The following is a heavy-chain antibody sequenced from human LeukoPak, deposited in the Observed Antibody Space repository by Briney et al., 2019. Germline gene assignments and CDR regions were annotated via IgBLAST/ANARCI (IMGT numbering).Heavy chain of an antibody. CDR1: GYTFTSYY. J-gene: IGHJ3*02. CDR3: ARDADCSSTSCGAFDI. V-gene: IGHV1-46*01. Sequence: ASVKVSCKASGYTFTSYYMHWVRQAPGQGLEWMGIINPTGGSTSYAQKLQGRVTMTTDTSTSTAYMELRSLRSDDTAVYYCARDADCSSTSCGAFDIWGQGTMVTVSS. D-gene: IGHD2-2*01. CDR2: INPTGGST.